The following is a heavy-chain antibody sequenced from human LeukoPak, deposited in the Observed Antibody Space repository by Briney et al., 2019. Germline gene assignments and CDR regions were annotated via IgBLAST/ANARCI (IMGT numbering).Heavy chain of an antibody. CDR2: ITSSSSDT. D-gene: IGHD3-9*01. V-gene: IGHV3-11*05. J-gene: IGHJ4*02. Sequence: GGSLRLSCAASGFTFSDYYMSWIRQAPGKGLEWISYITSSSSDTNYADSVKGRFTISRDNAKRSLYLQMNSLRAEDTAVYYCARDYDILTGYFRGGFDYWGQGTLVTVSS. CDR1: GFTFSDYY. CDR3: ARDYDILTGYFRGGFDY.